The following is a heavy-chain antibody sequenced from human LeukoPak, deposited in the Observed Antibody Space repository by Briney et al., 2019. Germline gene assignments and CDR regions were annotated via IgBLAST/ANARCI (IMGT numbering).Heavy chain of an antibody. V-gene: IGHV4-34*01. J-gene: IGHJ4*02. D-gene: IGHD3-22*01. CDR1: GGSFSGYY. CDR3: ARGYYDSTYYFDY. Sequence: PSETLSLTCAAYGGSFSGYYWSWIRQPPGKGLEWIGEINHSGSTNYNPSLKSRVTISVDTSKNQFSLKLSSVTAADTAVYYCARGYYDSTYYFDYWGQGTLVTVSS. CDR2: INHSGST.